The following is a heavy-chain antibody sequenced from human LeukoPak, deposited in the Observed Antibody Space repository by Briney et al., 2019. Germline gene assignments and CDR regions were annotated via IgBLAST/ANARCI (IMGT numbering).Heavy chain of an antibody. CDR3: AKDGAPAFMVRGAADWGYYCGMDV. CDR2: ISGCGGCT. D-gene: IGHD3-10*01. V-gene: IGHV3-43*02. CDR1: GFTFDDYA. J-gene: IGHJ6*02. Sequence: GGALRLSCASSGFTFDDYASHWLGQAPAKGLDGVSLISGCGGCTYFPGSLKGRFTISRHNSKHSLYLQMNSLRPEDTALYYRAKDGAPAFMVRGAADWGYYCGMDVWGQGTTVTVSS.